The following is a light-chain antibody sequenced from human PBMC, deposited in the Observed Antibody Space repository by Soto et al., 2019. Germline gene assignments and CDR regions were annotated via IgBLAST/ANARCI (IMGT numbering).Light chain of an antibody. J-gene: IGKJ1*01. CDR3: QQYGSSGT. CDR2: GAS. V-gene: IGKV3-20*01. CDR1: QSVATN. Sequence: LTQSPATLSVSPGERATLSCRASQSVATNLAWYQQRPGQAPRLLIYGASKRAVGLPDRFSGSGSGTDFTLTISRLEPEDFAVYYCQQYGSSGTFGQGTKVDIK.